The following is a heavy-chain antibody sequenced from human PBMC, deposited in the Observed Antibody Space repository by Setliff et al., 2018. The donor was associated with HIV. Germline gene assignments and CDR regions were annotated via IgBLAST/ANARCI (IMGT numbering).Heavy chain of an antibody. D-gene: IGHD1-26*01. CDR3: ARATYGSRSGSVLYFDS. CDR2: INYSGKT. Sequence: KTSETLSLTCGISGGSFSGFYWAWIRQPPGKGLEWIGEINYSGKTNKNPSLKSRVTISADTSRTQFSLNLIAVTAADPAFYYCARATYGSRSGSVLYFDSLGQGALVTVSS. V-gene: IGHV4-34*01. J-gene: IGHJ4*02. CDR1: GGSFSGFY.